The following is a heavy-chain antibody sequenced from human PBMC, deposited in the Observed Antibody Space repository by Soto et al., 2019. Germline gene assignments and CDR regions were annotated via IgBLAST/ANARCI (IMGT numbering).Heavy chain of an antibody. D-gene: IGHD3-10*01. CDR2: ISSFPTYI. CDR1: GFSFSVYT. J-gene: IGHJ4*02. CDR3: AAGGGSFEY. V-gene: IGHV3-21*01. Sequence: EVQLVESGGGLVKAGGSLRLSCAASGFSFSVYTINWVRQAPGKGLEWVSSISSFPTYIFYADSVKGRFTISRDDAKNSLYLEMNRLRAEDTAVYYCAAGGGSFEYWGQGALVTVSS.